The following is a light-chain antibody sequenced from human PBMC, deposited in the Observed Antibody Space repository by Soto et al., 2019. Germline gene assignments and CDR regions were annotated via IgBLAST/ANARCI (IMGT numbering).Light chain of an antibody. V-gene: IGKV3-20*01. CDR3: QQYGSSPWT. CDR1: QNVNSN. CDR2: GAS. Sequence: EIVLTQSPGTLSLSPGERATLSCRASQNVNSNLAWYQQKPGQAPRLLIYGASTRATGIPDRFSGSGSGTDFTLTISRLEPEDFAVYYCQQYGSSPWTFGQGTKVDIK. J-gene: IGKJ1*01.